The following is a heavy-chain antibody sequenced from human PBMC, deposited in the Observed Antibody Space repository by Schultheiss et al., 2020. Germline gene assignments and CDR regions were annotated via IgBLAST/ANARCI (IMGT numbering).Heavy chain of an antibody. V-gene: IGHV3-33*01. CDR3: ARLARYGDYRYWYFDL. CDR1: GFTFSSYG. CDR2: IWYDGSNK. Sequence: GGSLRLSCAASGFTFSSYGMHWVRQAPAKGLEWVAVIWYDGSNKYYADSVKGRFTISRDNSKNTLYLQMNSLRAEDTAVYYCARLARYGDYRYWYFDLWGRGTLVTVSS. D-gene: IGHD4-17*01. J-gene: IGHJ2*01.